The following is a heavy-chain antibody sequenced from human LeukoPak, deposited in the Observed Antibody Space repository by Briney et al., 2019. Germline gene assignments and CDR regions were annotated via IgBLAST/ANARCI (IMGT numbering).Heavy chain of an antibody. Sequence: GGSLRLSCAASGFTFSSYSMNWVRQAPGKGLEWVSSISSSSSYIYYADSVKGRFTISRDNAKNSLYLQMNSLRAEDTAVYYCAREGYCSSTSCHYYYYMDVWGKGTTVTVSS. V-gene: IGHV3-21*01. CDR2: ISSSSSYI. CDR3: AREGYCSSTSCHYYYYMDV. D-gene: IGHD2-2*01. CDR1: GFTFSSYS. J-gene: IGHJ6*03.